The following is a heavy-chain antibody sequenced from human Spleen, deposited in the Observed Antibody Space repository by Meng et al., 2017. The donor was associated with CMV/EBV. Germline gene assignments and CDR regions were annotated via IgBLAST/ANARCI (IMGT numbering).Heavy chain of an antibody. J-gene: IGHJ4*02. CDR3: ARGSSTSLLGFDY. Sequence: GSLRLSCTVSGGSVRSGTYYWSWVRQPPGKGLEWIGYIYHTGTTSYSPSFRGRVTISLDTSKNQFSLKLSSVTAADTAVYYCARGSSTSLLGFDYWGQGTLVTVSS. D-gene: IGHD2-2*01. CDR1: GGSVRSGTYY. V-gene: IGHV4-61*01. CDR2: IYHTGTT.